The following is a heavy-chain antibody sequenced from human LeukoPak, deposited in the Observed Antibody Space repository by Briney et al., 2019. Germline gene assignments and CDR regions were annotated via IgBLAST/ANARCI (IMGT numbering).Heavy chain of an antibody. D-gene: IGHD2-2*01. CDR1: GYTFTGYY. CDR2: INANNGGT. Sequence: ASVKVSCKASGYTFTGYYMHWVRQAPGQGLEWMGWINANNGGTNYAQKFQGRVTMTRDTSISTAYMELSRLRSDDTAVYYCARGPIVVVPATRDGAFDIWGQGTMVTVSP. J-gene: IGHJ3*02. V-gene: IGHV1-2*02. CDR3: ARGPIVVVPATRDGAFDI.